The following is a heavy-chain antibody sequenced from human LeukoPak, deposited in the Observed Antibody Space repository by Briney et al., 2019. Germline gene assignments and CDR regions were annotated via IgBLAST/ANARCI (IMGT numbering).Heavy chain of an antibody. J-gene: IGHJ4*02. V-gene: IGHV1-18*01. D-gene: IGHD2-15*01. CDR3: ARDSRGYCSGGSCYSSSYFDF. Sequence: ASVKVSCKASGYTFTRYAISSVRQPPGQGREWMGWISAYKANTNYAQKLQGRVSMTTDTSTSTAYMELRSLRSDDTAVYYCARDSRGYCSGGSCYSSSYFDFWGQGTLVTVSS. CDR2: ISAYKANT. CDR1: GYTFTRYA.